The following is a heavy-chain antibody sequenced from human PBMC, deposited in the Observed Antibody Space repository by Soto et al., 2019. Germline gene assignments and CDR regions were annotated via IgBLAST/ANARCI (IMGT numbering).Heavy chain of an antibody. J-gene: IGHJ6*02. D-gene: IGHD2-8*01. V-gene: IGHV4-4*07. CDR1: GGSIRNYY. CDR3: ARDNVVSKGYGMDV. CDR2: IYTNGNT. Sequence: PSETLSLTCPVSGGSIRNYYLCWLRQPAGKGLEWIGRIYTNGNTNYNPSLKNRVTMSVNASKNQFSLKLRSVTAADTALYYCARDNVVSKGYGMDVWCQGTTVT.